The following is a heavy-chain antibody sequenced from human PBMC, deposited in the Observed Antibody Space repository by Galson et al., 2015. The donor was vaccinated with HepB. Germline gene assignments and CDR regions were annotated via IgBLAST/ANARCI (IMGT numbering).Heavy chain of an antibody. D-gene: IGHD1-1*01. CDR1: GFAFSDYA. CDR2: ISGSSTYM. CDR3: ARGPSQLWSYFDY. Sequence: SLRLSCAASGFAFSDYAMNWVRQAPGKGLEWVSSISGSSTYMLYADSVKGRFTISSDNAQHSLYLQMNSLGAEDTAVYFCARGPSQLWSYFDYWGQGTLVTVSP. V-gene: IGHV3-21*06. J-gene: IGHJ4*02.